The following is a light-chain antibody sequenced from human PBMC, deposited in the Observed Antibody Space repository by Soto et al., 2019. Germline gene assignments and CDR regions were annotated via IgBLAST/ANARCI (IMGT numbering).Light chain of an antibody. J-gene: IGKJ2*01. V-gene: IGKV3-15*01. CDR1: QSVSSN. CDR3: QQYNNWPPDT. CDR2: GAS. Sequence: EIVMTQSPATLSVSPGERATLFSRASQSVSSNLAWYQQKPGQAPRLLIYGASTRATGIPARFSGSGSGTEFTLTISSLQSEDFAVYYCQQYNNWPPDTFGQGTKLEIK.